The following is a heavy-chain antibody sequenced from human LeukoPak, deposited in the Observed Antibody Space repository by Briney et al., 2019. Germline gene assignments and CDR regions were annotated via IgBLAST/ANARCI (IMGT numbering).Heavy chain of an antibody. CDR2: ISGSGGST. Sequence: GGSLRLSCAASGFTLSSYAMSWVRQAPGKGLEWVSDISGSGGSTYYADSVKGRFTISRDNSKNTLYLQMNSLRAEGRAVYYGAIAAGYSYGYYFDYWGQGTLVSVSS. V-gene: IGHV3-23*01. CDR1: GFTLSSYA. D-gene: IGHD5-18*01. J-gene: IGHJ4*02. CDR3: AIAAGYSYGYYFDY.